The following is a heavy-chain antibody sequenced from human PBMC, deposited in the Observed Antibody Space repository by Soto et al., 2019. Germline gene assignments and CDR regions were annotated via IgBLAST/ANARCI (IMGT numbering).Heavy chain of an antibody. Sequence: PGGSLRLSCAASGFTVSSNYMSWVRQAPGKGLEWVSVIYSGGSTYYADSVKGRFTISRDNSKNALYLQMNSLRAEDTTVYYCASPMTYDSDYYYGMDVWGQGTTVTVSS. CDR2: IYSGGST. J-gene: IGHJ6*02. D-gene: IGHD5-12*01. V-gene: IGHV3-53*01. CDR3: ASPMTYDSDYYYGMDV. CDR1: GFTVSSNY.